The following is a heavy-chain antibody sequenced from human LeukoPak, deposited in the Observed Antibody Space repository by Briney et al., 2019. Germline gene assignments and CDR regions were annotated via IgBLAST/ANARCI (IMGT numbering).Heavy chain of an antibody. CDR1: GFTFSNYW. CDR2: INQDGSEK. J-gene: IGHJ4*02. V-gene: IGHV3-7*01. Sequence: PGGSLRLSCAVSGFTFSNYWMSWVRQAPGKGLEWVANINQDGSEKYYVDSVKGRFTISRDNAKNSLYLQMNSLGAEDTAVYYCARDDSSGRYFFDYWGQGTLVTVSS. CDR3: ARDDSSGRYFFDY. D-gene: IGHD3-22*01.